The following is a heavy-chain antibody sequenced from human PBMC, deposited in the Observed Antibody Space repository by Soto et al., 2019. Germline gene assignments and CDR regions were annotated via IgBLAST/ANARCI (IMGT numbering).Heavy chain of an antibody. Sequence: QVQLVESGGGLVKPGGSLRLSCAASGFTFSDYYMSWIRQASGKGLEWVSYISSSGSTIYYADSVKGRFTISRDNAKNSLYLQINSLRAEYTAVYYCARGHGAYSNYCSYYYYMDVWGKGTTVTVSS. CDR2: ISSSGSTI. J-gene: IGHJ6*03. V-gene: IGHV3-11*01. D-gene: IGHD4-4*01. CDR1: GFTFSDYY. CDR3: ARGHGAYSNYCSYYYYMDV.